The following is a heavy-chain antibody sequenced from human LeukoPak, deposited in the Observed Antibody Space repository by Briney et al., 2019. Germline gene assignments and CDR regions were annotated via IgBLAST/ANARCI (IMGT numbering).Heavy chain of an antibody. V-gene: IGHV3-7*01. CDR2: INEDGSEK. J-gene: IGHJ4*02. Sequence: GGPLRLSCAASGFTFRTFWMSWVRQAPGKGLEWVANINEDGSEKYYVDSVKGRFTISRDNGKNSLYLQMSSLRVEDTAVYYCARGGTRGSADFWGQGTLVTVSS. CDR1: GFTFRTFW. D-gene: IGHD1-7*01. CDR3: ARGGTRGSADF.